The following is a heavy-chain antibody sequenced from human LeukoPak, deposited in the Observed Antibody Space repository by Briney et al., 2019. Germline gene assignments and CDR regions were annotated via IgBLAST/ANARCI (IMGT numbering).Heavy chain of an antibody. CDR3: AKHVGYCSSSTCHFDY. J-gene: IGHJ4*02. CDR1: GFTFSDYA. Sequence: GSLRLFCAASGFTFSDYAMTWVRQSPGKGLEWASAISASGGSTYYADSVKGRFTISRDNSKNTLYLQMNTLRAEDTAVYYCAKHVGYCSSSTCHFDYWGQGTLVSVSS. D-gene: IGHD2-2*01. CDR2: ISASGGST. V-gene: IGHV3-23*01.